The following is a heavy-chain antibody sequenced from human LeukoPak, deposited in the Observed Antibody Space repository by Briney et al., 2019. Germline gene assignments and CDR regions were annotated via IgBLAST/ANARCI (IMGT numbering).Heavy chain of an antibody. J-gene: IGHJ4*02. Sequence: PSETLSLTCTVSGGSIRSFYWSWIRQPPGKGLEWIGYIYYSGSPTYNPSLKSRVTISVDTSKNQFSLKLSSVTAADTAAYYCASSIAVADPFDYWGQGTLVTVSS. CDR1: GGSIRSFY. D-gene: IGHD6-13*01. CDR2: IYYSGSP. V-gene: IGHV4-59*08. CDR3: ASSIAVADPFDY.